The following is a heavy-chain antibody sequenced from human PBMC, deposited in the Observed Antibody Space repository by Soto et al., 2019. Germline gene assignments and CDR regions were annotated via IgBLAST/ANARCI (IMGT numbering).Heavy chain of an antibody. D-gene: IGHD6-19*01. CDR2: ISAFTGST. CDR3: ARMHSSGWPRTYFDH. V-gene: IGHV1-18*01. J-gene: IGHJ4*02. Sequence: QVQLVQSGAEVKKPGASVKVSCKASGYTFTSFGISWVRQAPGQGPEWMGWISAFTGSTNYAHKLQGRVTMTTDTSTGTAYMELRSLRSDDTAVYYCARMHSSGWPRTYFDHWGQGTLVTVSS. CDR1: GYTFTSFG.